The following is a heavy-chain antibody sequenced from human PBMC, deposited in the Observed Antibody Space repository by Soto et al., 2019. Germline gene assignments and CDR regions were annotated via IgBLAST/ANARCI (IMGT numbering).Heavy chain of an antibody. CDR2: IKQDGSDK. V-gene: IGHV3-7*03. CDR1: GFTSSSHW. D-gene: IGHD2-15*01. CDR3: ARGGRILLADDAFDI. Sequence: EVQLVESGGGLVQPGGSLRLSCAASGFTSSSHWMSWVRQAPGKGLEWVANIKQDGSDKYYVDSVKGRFTISRDNAKNSLYLQMNSLRAEDTAVYYCARGGRILLADDAFDIWGQGTKVTVSS. J-gene: IGHJ3*02.